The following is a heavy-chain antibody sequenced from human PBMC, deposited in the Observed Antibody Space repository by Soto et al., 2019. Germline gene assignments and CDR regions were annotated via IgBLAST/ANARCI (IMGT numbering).Heavy chain of an antibody. CDR1: GYTFASYA. J-gene: IGHJ4*02. Sequence: QVQLVQSGAEVKKPGASVKVSCKASGYTFASYAISWMRQAPGQGLEWMGWISAYNGNTNYAQKLQGRVTMTTDTPTSTADMELRSLRSDDTAVYYCASDPPPPAYWGQGTLVTVSS. V-gene: IGHV1-18*01. CDR3: ASDPPPPAY. CDR2: ISAYNGNT. D-gene: IGHD2-2*01.